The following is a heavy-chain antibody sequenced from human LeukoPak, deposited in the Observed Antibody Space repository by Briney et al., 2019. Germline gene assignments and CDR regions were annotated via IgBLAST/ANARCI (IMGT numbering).Heavy chain of an antibody. D-gene: IGHD1-26*01. Sequence: SETLSLTCAVYGGSFSDYYWSWIRQPPGKGLEWIGEINHSGSTTYNPSLKSRGTISVDTSKNQFSLKLTSVTAADTAVYYCARGELGRPHYFDYWGQGTLVTVSS. V-gene: IGHV4-34*01. CDR2: INHSGST. CDR1: GGSFSDYY. J-gene: IGHJ4*02. CDR3: ARGELGRPHYFDY.